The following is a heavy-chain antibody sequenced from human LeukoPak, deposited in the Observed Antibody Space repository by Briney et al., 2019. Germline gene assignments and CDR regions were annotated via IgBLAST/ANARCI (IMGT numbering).Heavy chain of an antibody. J-gene: IGHJ4*02. V-gene: IGHV4-39*07. Sequence: SETLSLTCTVSGGSISSSSYYWGWIRQPPGKGLGWIGSIYYSGSTYYNPSLKSRVTISVDTSKNQFSLKLSSVTAADTVVYYCARYGITGTNVDYWGQGTLVSVFS. CDR2: IYYSGST. CDR1: GGSISSSSYY. CDR3: ARYGITGTNVDY. D-gene: IGHD1-20*01.